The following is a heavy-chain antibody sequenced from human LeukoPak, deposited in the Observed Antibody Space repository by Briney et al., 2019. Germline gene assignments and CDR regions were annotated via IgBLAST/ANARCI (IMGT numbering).Heavy chain of an antibody. CDR3: ARDRSYGVEVYFDY. CDR1: GFTFSSYA. Sequence: PGRSLRLSCAASGFTFSSYAMHWVRQAPGKGLEWVAVISYDGSNKYYADSVKGRFTISRDSSKNTLYLQMNSLRAEDTAVYYCARDRSYGVEVYFDYWGQGTLVTVSS. V-gene: IGHV3-30-3*01. CDR2: ISYDGSNK. J-gene: IGHJ4*02. D-gene: IGHD5-18*01.